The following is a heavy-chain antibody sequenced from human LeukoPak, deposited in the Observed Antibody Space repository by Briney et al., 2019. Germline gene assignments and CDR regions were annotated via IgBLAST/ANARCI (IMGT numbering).Heavy chain of an antibody. V-gene: IGHV1-2*02. CDR2: INPNSGGT. CDR1: GYTFTGYY. J-gene: IGHJ5*02. Sequence: EASVKVSCKASGYTFTGYYMHWVRQAPGQGLEWMGWINPNSGGTNYAQKFQGRVTMTRDTSISTAYMELSRLRSDDTAVYYCARLVPARERSGYSYGYPRRFDPWGQGTLVTVSS. D-gene: IGHD5-18*01. CDR3: ARLVPARERSGYSYGYPRRFDP.